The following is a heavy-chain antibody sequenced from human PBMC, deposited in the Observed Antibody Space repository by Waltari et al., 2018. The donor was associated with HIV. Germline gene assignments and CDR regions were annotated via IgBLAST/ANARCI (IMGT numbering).Heavy chain of an antibody. V-gene: IGHV4-34*01. CDR2: VDDSGRT. Sequence: QVRLDQWGAGLLKPSETLSLKCAVYGGSFSGHSWRWIRQSPGKGLEWIGEVDDSGRTNYNPSLKSRLTMSVDASKNQFSLELRSLTAADAGVYFCARGFFYMDFWGKGTTVTVSS. CDR3: ARGFFYMDF. CDR1: GGSFSGHS. J-gene: IGHJ6*04.